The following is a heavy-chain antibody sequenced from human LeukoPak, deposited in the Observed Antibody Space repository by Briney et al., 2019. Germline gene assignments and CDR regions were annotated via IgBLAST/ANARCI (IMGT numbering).Heavy chain of an antibody. V-gene: IGHV1-2*02. CDR2: INPNSGGT. CDR3: ARDKVRFLEWFPLYFDY. Sequence: GASVKVSCKASGYTFTGYYMHWVRQAPGQGLEWMGWINPNSGGTNYAQKFQGRVTMTRDTSISTAYMELSRLRSDDTAVYYCARDKVRFLEWFPLYFDYWGQGTLVTVSS. CDR1: GYTFTGYY. D-gene: IGHD3-3*01. J-gene: IGHJ4*02.